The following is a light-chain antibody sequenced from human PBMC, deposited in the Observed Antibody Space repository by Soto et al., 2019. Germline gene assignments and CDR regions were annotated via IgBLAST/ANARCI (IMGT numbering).Light chain of an antibody. CDR2: DAS. Sequence: MIDAAGPRSVSPGEVAILSCRASQSVSSNLAWHQQKPGQAPRILMYDASTRATGISARFSGSGSGTEFTLTISSLQSEDFAVYYCQHDQKWPISFGQGTRLEI. J-gene: IGKJ5*01. V-gene: IGKV3-15*01. CDR1: QSVSSN. CDR3: QHDQKWPIS.